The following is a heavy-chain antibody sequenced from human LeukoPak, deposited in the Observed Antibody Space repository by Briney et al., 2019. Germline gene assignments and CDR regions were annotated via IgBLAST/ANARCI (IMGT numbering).Heavy chain of an antibody. J-gene: IGHJ3*02. CDR2: MNPNSGNT. CDR3: ATLAGPTDAFDI. Sequence: ASVKVSCKASGYTFTSYDINWVRQATGQGLERMGWMNPNSGNTGYAQKFQGRVTITTDESTSTAYMELSSLRSEDTAVYYCATLAGPTDAFDIWGQGTMVTVSS. V-gene: IGHV1-8*01. CDR1: GYTFTSYD.